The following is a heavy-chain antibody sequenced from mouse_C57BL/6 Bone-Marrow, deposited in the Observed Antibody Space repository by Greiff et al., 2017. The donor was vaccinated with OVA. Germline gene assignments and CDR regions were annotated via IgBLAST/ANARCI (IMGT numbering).Heavy chain of an antibody. D-gene: IGHD1-1*01. CDR2: IDPETGGT. J-gene: IGHJ2*01. CDR3: TNPKPYYYGSSHY. V-gene: IGHV1-15*01. Sequence: VQLQQSGAELVRPGASVTLSCKASGYTFTDYEMHWVKQTPVHGLEWIGAIDPETGGTAYNQKFKGKAILTADKSSSTAYMELRSLTSEDSAVYYCTNPKPYYYGSSHYWGQGTTLTVSS. CDR1: GYTFTDYE.